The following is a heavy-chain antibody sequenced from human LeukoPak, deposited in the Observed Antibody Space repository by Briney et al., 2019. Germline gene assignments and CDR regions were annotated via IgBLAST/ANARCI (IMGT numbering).Heavy chain of an antibody. Sequence: PGGSLRLSCAASGFSFSSCAMNWVRQAPGKGLEWVSGISGSGGSTYYADSVKGRFTISRDNPKNTLYLQMNSLRAEDTAVYYCVKAESGYDFLFDYWGQGTLVTVSS. D-gene: IGHD5-12*01. V-gene: IGHV3-23*01. J-gene: IGHJ4*02. CDR3: VKAESGYDFLFDY. CDR1: GFSFSSCA. CDR2: ISGSGGST.